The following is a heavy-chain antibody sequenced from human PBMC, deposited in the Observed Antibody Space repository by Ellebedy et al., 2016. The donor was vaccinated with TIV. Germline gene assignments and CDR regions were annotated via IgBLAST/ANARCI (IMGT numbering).Heavy chain of an antibody. Sequence: PGGSLRLSCAASGFTLSRYGMHWVRQAPGKGLEWLAVIWYDGRNKHSGDSVRGRFTISRDNSKTTLHLQMDRLRGEDTAVYYCARAEVIPDIWGRGTLVTVSS. CDR3: ARAEVIPDI. J-gene: IGHJ2*01. CDR1: GFTLSRYG. CDR2: IWYDGRNK. D-gene: IGHD2-21*01. V-gene: IGHV3-33*03.